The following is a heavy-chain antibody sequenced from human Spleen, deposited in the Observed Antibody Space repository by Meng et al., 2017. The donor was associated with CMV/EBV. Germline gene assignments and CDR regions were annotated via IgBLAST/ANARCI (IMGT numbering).Heavy chain of an antibody. CDR2: ISYDGSNK. J-gene: IGHJ4*02. D-gene: IGHD3-10*01. V-gene: IGHV3-30*04. CDR3: ARSRSSRWGGDY. Sequence: AASGITFSSYYMLWVRQAPGKGLEWVAVISYDGSNKYYADSVKGRFPISRDNSKNTLYLQMNSLRAEDTAVYYCARSRSSRWGGDYWGQGTLVTVSS. CDR1: GITFSSYY.